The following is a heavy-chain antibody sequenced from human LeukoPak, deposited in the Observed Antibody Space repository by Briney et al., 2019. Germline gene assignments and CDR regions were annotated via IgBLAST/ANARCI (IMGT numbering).Heavy chain of an antibody. J-gene: IGHJ2*01. D-gene: IGHD5-12*01. V-gene: IGHV1-18*01. CDR1: GYTFTSYC. CDR2: ISAYNGNT. CDR3: ARTPYGWLSYWYFDL. Sequence: ASVKVSCRASGYTFTSYCISWVRQAPGQGLEWMGWISAYNGNTNYAQKLQGRVTMTTDTSTSTAYMELRSLRSDDTAVYYCARTPYGWLSYWYFDLWGRGTLVTVSS.